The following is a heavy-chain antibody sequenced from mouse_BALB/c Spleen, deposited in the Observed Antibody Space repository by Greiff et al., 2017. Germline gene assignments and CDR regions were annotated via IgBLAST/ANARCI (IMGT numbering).Heavy chain of an antibody. CDR1: GFSLTSYG. J-gene: IGHJ3*01. CDR3: ARDWTTEPWFAY. V-gene: IGHV2-9*02. CDR2: IWAGGST. Sequence: QVQLKESGPGLVAPSQSLSITCTVSGFSLTSYGVHWVRQPPGKGLEWLGVIWAGGSTNYNSALMSRLSISKDNSKSQVFLKMNSLQTDDTAMYYCARDWTTEPWFAYWGQGTLVTVSA. D-gene: IGHD2-12*01.